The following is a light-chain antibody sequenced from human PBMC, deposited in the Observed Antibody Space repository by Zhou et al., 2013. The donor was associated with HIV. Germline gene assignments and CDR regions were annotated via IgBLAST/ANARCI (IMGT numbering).Light chain of an antibody. Sequence: DIVLTQSPGTLSLSPGEGATLSCRASHTISANYLAWYQQKPGQAPRLLVYGASTRATGIPDRFTGSGSGTDFTLTFTTLGPEDFAVYYCQQYANSPQTFGQGPRWRSN. CDR2: GAS. CDR1: HTISANY. V-gene: IGKV3-20*01. J-gene: IGKJ2*01. CDR3: QQYANSPQT.